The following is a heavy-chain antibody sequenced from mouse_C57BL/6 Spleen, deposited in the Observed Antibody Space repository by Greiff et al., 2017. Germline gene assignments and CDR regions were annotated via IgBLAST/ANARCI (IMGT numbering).Heavy chain of an antibody. V-gene: IGHV1-55*01. Sequence: QVQLQQSGAELVKPGASVKMSCKASGYTFTSYWITWVKQRPGQGLEWIGDIYPGSGSTNYNEKFKSKATLTVDTSSSTAYMQLSSLTSEDSAVYYCAREVTTYAMDYWGQGTSVTVSS. D-gene: IGHD2-2*01. CDR3: AREVTTYAMDY. CDR2: IYPGSGST. CDR1: GYTFTSYW. J-gene: IGHJ4*01.